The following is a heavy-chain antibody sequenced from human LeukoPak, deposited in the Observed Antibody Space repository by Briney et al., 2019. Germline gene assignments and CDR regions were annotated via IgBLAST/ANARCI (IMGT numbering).Heavy chain of an antibody. CDR2: ISSSGSTI. D-gene: IGHD6-13*01. CDR3: ANVGRSNFDY. V-gene: IGHV3-48*03. CDR1: GFTFSSYE. J-gene: IGHJ4*02. Sequence: GGSLRLSCAASGFTFSSYEMNWVRQAPGKGLEWVSYISSSGSTIYYADSVKGRFTISRGNAKNSLYLQMNSLRAEDTAVYYCANVGRSNFDYWGQGTLVTVSS.